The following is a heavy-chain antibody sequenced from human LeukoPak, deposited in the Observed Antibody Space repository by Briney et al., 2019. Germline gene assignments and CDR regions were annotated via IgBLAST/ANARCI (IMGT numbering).Heavy chain of an antibody. V-gene: IGHV3-30*02. CDR1: GFTFRSFG. J-gene: IGHJ4*02. CDR3: AKDARVVTAPHD. Sequence: GGSLRLSCAASGFTFRSFGMHWVRQTPGKGLEWVAFINYDGSKQYYADSVKGRFSISRDNAKNSLYLQMNSLRAEDTAVYYCAKDARVVTAPHDWGQGTLVTVSS. CDR2: INYDGSKQ. D-gene: IGHD2-21*02.